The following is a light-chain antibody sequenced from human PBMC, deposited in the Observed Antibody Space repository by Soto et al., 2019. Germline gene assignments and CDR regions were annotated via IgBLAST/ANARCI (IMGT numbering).Light chain of an antibody. V-gene: IGLV2-8*01. CDR1: SSVVGAYKF. CDR3: RSYAGINNVI. CDR2: EVS. Sequence: QSALTQPPSASGSPGQSVTISCTGTSSVVGAYKFVSWYQQHPGKAPKVMIYEVSKRPSGVPDRFSGSKSGNTASLTVSGLQAEDEGDYYCRSYAGINNVIFGGGTKVTVL. J-gene: IGLJ2*01.